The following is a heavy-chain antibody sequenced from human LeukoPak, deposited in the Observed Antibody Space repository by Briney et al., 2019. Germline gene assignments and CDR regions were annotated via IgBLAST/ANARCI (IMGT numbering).Heavy chain of an antibody. V-gene: IGHV3-30*03. Sequence: GGSLRLSCAASGFPFSTYGMHWVRQAPGKRLEWVAVISFDGNNESYADSVKGRFTISRDNSKNTLYLQMNSLRGEDTAVYHCARDRLTQRWLQFSGDFWGPGTLVAVSS. J-gene: IGHJ4*02. CDR3: ARDRLTQRWLQFSGDF. CDR1: GFPFSTYG. D-gene: IGHD5-24*01. CDR2: ISFDGNNE.